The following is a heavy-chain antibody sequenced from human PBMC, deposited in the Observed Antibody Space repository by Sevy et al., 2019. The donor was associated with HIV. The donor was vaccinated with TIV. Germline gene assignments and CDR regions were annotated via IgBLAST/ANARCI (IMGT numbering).Heavy chain of an antibody. CDR3: AKGLGMVQGALLSDDI. CDR1: GFTFRSYG. Sequence: GGSLRLSCAASGFTFRSYGMHWVRQAPGKGLEWVAFIRYDGSTKYYADSVKGRFTISRDNSKTTLYLQMNSLRGGDTSLYYCAKGLGMVQGALLSDDIWGQGTMVTVSS. CDR2: IRYDGSTK. D-gene: IGHD3-10*01. V-gene: IGHV3-30*02. J-gene: IGHJ3*02.